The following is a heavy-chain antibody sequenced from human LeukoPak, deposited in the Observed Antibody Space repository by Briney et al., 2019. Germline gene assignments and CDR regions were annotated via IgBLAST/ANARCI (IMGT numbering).Heavy chain of an antibody. V-gene: IGHV3-30*02. D-gene: IGHD3-9*01. CDR2: IRHGGSKK. CDR1: GFTFTSYG. CDR3: AKSYDILTGYPKAVDY. Sequence: GGSLRLSCAASGFTFTSYGMHWVRQAPGKGLEWVAFIRHGGSKKYYADSVKGRFTISRDNSKNTLDLQMNSLRAEDTAVYFCAKSYDILTGYPKAVDYWGQGTLVTVSS. J-gene: IGHJ4*02.